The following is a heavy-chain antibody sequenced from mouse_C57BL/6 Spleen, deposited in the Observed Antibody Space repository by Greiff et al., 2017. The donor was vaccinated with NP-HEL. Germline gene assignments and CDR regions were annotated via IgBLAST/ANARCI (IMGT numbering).Heavy chain of an antibody. Sequence: VQLQESGPGLVAPSQSLSITCTVSGFSFTSYAISWVRQPPGTGLEWLGVIWTGGGTNYNSALKSRLSISKDNSKSQVVLKMNSLQTDDTARYDCARKGDGYYAPMDYWGQGTSVTVAS. CDR3: ARKGDGYYAPMDY. V-gene: IGHV2-9-1*01. CDR1: GFSFTSYA. D-gene: IGHD2-3*01. J-gene: IGHJ4*01. CDR2: IWTGGGT.